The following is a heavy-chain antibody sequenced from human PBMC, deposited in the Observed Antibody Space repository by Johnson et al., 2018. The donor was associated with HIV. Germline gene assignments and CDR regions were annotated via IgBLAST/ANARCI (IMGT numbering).Heavy chain of an antibody. CDR3: ARALADGWFSYDVFDI. J-gene: IGHJ3*02. CDR1: GFTFSSYW. Sequence: VQLVESGGGLVQPGGSLRLSCAASGFTFSSYWMSWVRQAPGKGLEWVANIKQDGSEKNYVDSVKGRFTISRDNAKNSVDLQMNSLRAEDTAVYYCARALADGWFSYDVFDIWGQGTMVTVSS. CDR2: IKQDGSEK. V-gene: IGHV3-7*05. D-gene: IGHD3-10*01.